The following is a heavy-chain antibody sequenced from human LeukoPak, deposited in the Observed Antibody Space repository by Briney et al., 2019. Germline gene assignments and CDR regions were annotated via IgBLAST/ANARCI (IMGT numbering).Heavy chain of an antibody. D-gene: IGHD1-26*01. CDR3: ARGDSGSYLDY. CDR2: INPSGST. V-gene: IGHV4-34*01. Sequence: SETLSLTCAVYGGSFSGYYWRWIRQPPGKGLEWIGEINPSGSTNYNPSLQSRVTISVDTSKNQFSLKLSSVTAADTAVYCWARGDSGSYLDYWGQGTLVTGSS. CDR1: GGSFSGYY. J-gene: IGHJ4*02.